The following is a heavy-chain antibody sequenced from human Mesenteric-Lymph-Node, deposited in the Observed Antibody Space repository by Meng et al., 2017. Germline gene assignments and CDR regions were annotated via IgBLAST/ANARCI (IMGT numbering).Heavy chain of an antibody. CDR3: ARDLAVAARGFDS. V-gene: IGHV4-61*02. Sequence: SETLSLTCTVFGGSISSGSYYWSWIRQPPGKGLEWIGRMSTIGSANYNPSLKSRVTMSVDVSKNHFYMNLTSVTAADTAVYFCARDLAVAARGFDSWGQGTLVTVSS. CDR1: GGSISSGSYY. J-gene: IGHJ4*02. D-gene: IGHD6-19*01. CDR2: MSTIGSA.